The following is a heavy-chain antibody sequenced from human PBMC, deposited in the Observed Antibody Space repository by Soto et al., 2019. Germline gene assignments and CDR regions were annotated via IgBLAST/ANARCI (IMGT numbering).Heavy chain of an antibody. D-gene: IGHD3-3*01. J-gene: IGHJ4*02. CDR1: DCIFSNYH. CDR3: AKPGDIYEFWSGYYRTANYFDF. V-gene: IGHV1-18*01. Sequence: QLQLVQSGAEEKRPGDSVKVSCKASDCIFSNYHINWVRQAPGQGPEWMGSISGNNGNTQYAQMFQGRVTMTTEKSTNTVYMELRSLGSDDTAVYYCAKPGDIYEFWSGYYRTANYFDFWGQGSLVTVSS. CDR2: ISGNNGNT.